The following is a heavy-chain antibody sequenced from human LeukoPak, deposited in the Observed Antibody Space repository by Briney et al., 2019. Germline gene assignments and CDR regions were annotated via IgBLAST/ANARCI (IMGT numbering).Heavy chain of an antibody. V-gene: IGHV2-5*02. Sequence: SGPTLVKPTQTLTLTCTFSGFSLSTSGVGVGWIRQPPGKALEWLALIYWDDDKRYSPSLKGRLTITKDTSKNQVVLTMTNMDPVDTATYYCAHRPYGYNYFDYWGQGTLVTVSS. CDR2: IYWDDDK. CDR1: GFSLSTSGVG. D-gene: IGHD5-24*01. J-gene: IGHJ4*02. CDR3: AHRPYGYNYFDY.